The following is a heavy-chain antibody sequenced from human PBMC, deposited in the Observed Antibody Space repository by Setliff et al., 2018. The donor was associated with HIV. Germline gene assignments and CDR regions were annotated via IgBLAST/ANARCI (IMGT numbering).Heavy chain of an antibody. CDR1: GYTFTSYG. CDR2: ISGYNGYT. D-gene: IGHD3-10*01. CDR3: EGYRITMVRGAAYYYYMDV. Sequence: ASVKVSCKASGYTFTSYGISWVRQAPGQGLEWMGWISGYNGYTNYAQNRQGRVTMTTDTSTSTAYMELRSLRSDDTAVYYCEGYRITMVRGAAYYYYMDVWGKGTTVTVSS. V-gene: IGHV1-18*01. J-gene: IGHJ6*03.